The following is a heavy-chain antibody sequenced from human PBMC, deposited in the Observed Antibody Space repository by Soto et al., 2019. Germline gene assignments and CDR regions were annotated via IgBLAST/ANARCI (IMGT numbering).Heavy chain of an antibody. J-gene: IGHJ5*02. D-gene: IGHD3-22*01. Sequence: QVQLVQSGAEVKKPGSSVKVSCKASGGTFSSYTISWVRQAPGQGLEWMGRIIPILGIANYAQKFQGRVTITADKSTSTAYMELSSLRSEDTAVYYCARDRGNDSSGYQSWFGPWGQGTLVTVSS. CDR2: IIPILGIA. CDR1: GGTFSSYT. CDR3: ARDRGNDSSGYQSWFGP. V-gene: IGHV1-69*08.